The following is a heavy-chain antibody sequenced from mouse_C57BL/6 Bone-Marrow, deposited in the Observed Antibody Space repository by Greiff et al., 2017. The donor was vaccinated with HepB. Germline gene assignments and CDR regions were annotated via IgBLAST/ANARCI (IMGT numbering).Heavy chain of an antibody. V-gene: IGHV1-64*01. J-gene: IGHJ1*03. CDR2: IPHNSGSS. CDR1: GYTFTSYW. CDR3: ASYYGSSSYFDV. D-gene: IGHD1-1*01. Sequence: QVQLQQPGAELVKPGASVKLSCKASGYTFTSYWMHWVKQRPGQGLEWIGMIPHNSGSSNYNEKFKSKATLTVDKSSSTAYMQLSSLTSEDSAVYYCASYYGSSSYFDVWGTGTTVTVSS.